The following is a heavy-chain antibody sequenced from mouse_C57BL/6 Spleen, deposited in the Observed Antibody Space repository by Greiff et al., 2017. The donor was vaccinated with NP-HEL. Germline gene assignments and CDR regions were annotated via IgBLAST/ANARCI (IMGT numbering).Heavy chain of an antibody. CDR3: ATIYYGSPMDY. Sequence: QLQQPGAELVMPGASVKLSCKASGYTFTSYWMHWVKQRPGQGLEWIGEIDPSDSYTNYNQKFKGKSTLTVDKSSSTAYMQLSSLTSEDSAVYYCATIYYGSPMDYWGQGTSVTVSS. CDR2: IDPSDSYT. D-gene: IGHD2-1*01. V-gene: IGHV1-69*01. J-gene: IGHJ4*01. CDR1: GYTFTSYW.